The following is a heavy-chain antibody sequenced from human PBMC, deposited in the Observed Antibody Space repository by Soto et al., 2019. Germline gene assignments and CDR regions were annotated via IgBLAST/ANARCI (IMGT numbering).Heavy chain of an antibody. V-gene: IGHV3-23*01. D-gene: IGHD3-10*01. CDR1: GFTFSSYA. CDR3: AKDHRIWGRLVEYMDV. Sequence: LRLSCAASGFTFSSYALGWVRQAPGRGLECVSAISGSGVSTFYADSVKGRFTISRDTSKNTLYLQMNTLTAEDTAVYYCAKDHRIWGRLVEYMDVWGQGTTVTVSS. J-gene: IGHJ6*02. CDR2: ISGSGVST.